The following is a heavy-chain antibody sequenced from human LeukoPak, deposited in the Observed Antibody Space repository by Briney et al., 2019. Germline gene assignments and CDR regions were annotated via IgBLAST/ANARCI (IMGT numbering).Heavy chain of an antibody. CDR2: ISSSSSYI. V-gene: IGHV3-21*01. CDR1: GFTFSSYS. Sequence: GGSLRLSCAASGFTFSSYSMNWVRQAPGKGLEWVSSISSSSSYIYYADSVKGRFTISRDNAKNSLYLQMNSLRAEDTAVYYCARPYCSSTSCYYLDYWGQGTLVTVSS. J-gene: IGHJ4*02. CDR3: ARPYCSSTSCYYLDY. D-gene: IGHD2-2*01.